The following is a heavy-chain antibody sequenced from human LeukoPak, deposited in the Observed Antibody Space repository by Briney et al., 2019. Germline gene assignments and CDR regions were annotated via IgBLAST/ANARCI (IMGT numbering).Heavy chain of an antibody. CDR3: ATPLPPADYFDY. CDR2: MNPNSGNT. CDR1: GYTFTSYD. V-gene: IGHV1-8*01. J-gene: IGHJ4*02. Sequence: VASVKVSCKASGYTFTSYDINWVRQATGRGLEWMGWMNPNSGNTGYAQKFQGRVTMTRNTSISTAYMELSSLRSEDTAVYYCATPLPPADYFDYWGQGTLVTVSS.